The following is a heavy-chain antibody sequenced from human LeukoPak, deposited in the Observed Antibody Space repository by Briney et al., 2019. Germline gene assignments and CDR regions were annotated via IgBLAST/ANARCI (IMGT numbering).Heavy chain of an antibody. J-gene: IGHJ4*02. D-gene: IGHD3-22*01. V-gene: IGHV4-59*01. CDR1: GGSISSYY. CDR3: ASYYSGYFDY. CDR2: IYYSGST. Sequence: SETLSLTCTVSGGSISSYYWSWIRQPPGKGLEWIGYIYYSGSTNYNPSLKSRVTISVDTSKNQFSLKLSSVTAADTAVCYCASYYSGYFDYWGQGTLVTVSS.